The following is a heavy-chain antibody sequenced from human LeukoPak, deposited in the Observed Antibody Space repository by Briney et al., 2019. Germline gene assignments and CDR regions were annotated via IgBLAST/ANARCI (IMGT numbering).Heavy chain of an antibody. Sequence: ASVKVSCKASGYTFTGYYMHWERQAPGQGLEWMGWINPNSGGTNYAQKFQGRVTMTRDTSISTAYMELSRLRSDDTAVYYCARGYCSGGSCHHYYYYYMDVWGKGTTVTVPS. J-gene: IGHJ6*03. V-gene: IGHV1-2*02. CDR3: ARGYCSGGSCHHYYYYYMDV. CDR1: GYTFTGYY. CDR2: INPNSGGT. D-gene: IGHD2-15*01.